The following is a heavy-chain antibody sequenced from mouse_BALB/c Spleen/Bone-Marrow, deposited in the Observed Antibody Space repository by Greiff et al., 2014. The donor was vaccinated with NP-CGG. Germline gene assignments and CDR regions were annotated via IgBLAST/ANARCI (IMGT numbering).Heavy chain of an antibody. CDR2: INSGSGGT. J-gene: IGHJ4*01. CDR1: GYAFTNYL. V-gene: IGHV1-54*01. D-gene: IGHD2-4*01. CDR3: ARAITDAMDY. Sequence: QVHVKQSGAELVRPGTSVKGSCKGSGYAFTNYLVEWVKQRPGQGLEWIGVINSGSGGTKYNEKFKGKATLTADKSSSTAYMQLSSLTSDDSAVYFCARAITDAMDYWGQGTSVTVSS.